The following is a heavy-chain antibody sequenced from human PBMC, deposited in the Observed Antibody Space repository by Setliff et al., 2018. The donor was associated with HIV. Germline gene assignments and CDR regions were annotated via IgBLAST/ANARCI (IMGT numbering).Heavy chain of an antibody. CDR1: GDSISSDFY. CDR2: IYHSGNT. CDR3: GRQAWDHQSSGYFVDY. Sequence: PPETLSLTCTVSGDSISSDFYWGWIRQPPGKGLEWIGSIYHSGNTYYMPSLQSRVTVSLDMSKNQFSLKLTSVTAADTAVYYCGRQAWDHQSSGYFVDYWGQGTLVTVSS. D-gene: IGHD6-19*01. V-gene: IGHV4-38-2*02. J-gene: IGHJ4*02.